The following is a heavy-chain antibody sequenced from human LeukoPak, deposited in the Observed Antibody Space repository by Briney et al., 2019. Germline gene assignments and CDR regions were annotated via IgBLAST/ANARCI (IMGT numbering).Heavy chain of an antibody. V-gene: IGHV1-69*13. D-gene: IGHD2-15*01. CDR3: ARVQVVVAATVYFYGMDV. Sequence: GASVKVSCRASGGTFSSYAISWVRQAPGQGLEWMGGIIPIFGTANYAQKFQGRVTITADESTSTAYMELSSLRSEDTAVYYCARVQVVVAATVYFYGMDVWGQGTTVTASS. CDR1: GGTFSSYA. CDR2: IIPIFGTA. J-gene: IGHJ6*02.